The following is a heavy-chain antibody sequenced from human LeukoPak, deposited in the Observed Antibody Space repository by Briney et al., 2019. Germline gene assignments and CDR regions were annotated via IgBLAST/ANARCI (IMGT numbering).Heavy chain of an antibody. J-gene: IGHJ4*02. CDR3: VKIVMAGGYFDY. V-gene: IGHV3-64*05. D-gene: IGHD3-16*01. CDR1: GFTFSSYA. Sequence: GGSLRLSCSASGFTFSSYAMHWVRQAPGKGLEYVSAISSNGATTYYADSVKGRFTISRDNSKNTLYFQMSSLRPEDTAVYYCVKIVMAGGYFDYWGQRTLVTVSS. CDR2: ISSNGATT.